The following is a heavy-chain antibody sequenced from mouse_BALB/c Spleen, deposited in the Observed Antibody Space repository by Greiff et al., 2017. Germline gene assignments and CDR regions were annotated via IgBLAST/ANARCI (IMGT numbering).Heavy chain of an antibody. CDR2: ISTYYGDA. D-gene: IGHD2-1*01. CDR3: ARGGYGNYVFFDY. Sequence: QVQLQQSGAELVRPGVSVKISCKGSGYTFTDYAMHWVKQSHAKSLEWIGVISTYYGDASYNQKFKGKATMTVDKSSSTAYMELARLTSEDSAIYYCARGGYGNYVFFDYWGQGTTLTVSS. J-gene: IGHJ2*01. CDR1: GYTFTDYA. V-gene: IGHV1S137*01.